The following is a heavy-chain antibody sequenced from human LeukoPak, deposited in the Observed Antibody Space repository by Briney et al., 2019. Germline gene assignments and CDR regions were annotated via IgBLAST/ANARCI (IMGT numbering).Heavy chain of an antibody. V-gene: IGHV5-51*01. J-gene: IGHJ4*02. CDR1: GYNFTTYW. D-gene: IGHD5-18*01. CDR3: ARQGWIQM. Sequence: GESLKISCRGSGYNFTTYWLGWVRQRPGKGLEWMGIIYPGDSNSTYSPSFQGQVTFSADKSISTAYLQWTSLKASDTAMYYCARQGWIQMWGQGTLDTVSS. CDR2: IYPGDSNS.